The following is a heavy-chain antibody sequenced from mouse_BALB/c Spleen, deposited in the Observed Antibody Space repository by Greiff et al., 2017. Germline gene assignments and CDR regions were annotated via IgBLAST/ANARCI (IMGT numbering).Heavy chain of an antibody. Sequence: QVQLQQSGAELVRPGASVTLSCKASGYTFTDYEMHWVKQTPVHGLEWIGAIDPETGGTAYNQKFKGKATLTADKSSSTAYMELRSLTSEDSAVYYCTRGVLLDAMDYWGQGTSVTVSS. CDR3: TRGVLLDAMDY. D-gene: IGHD1-1*01. CDR1: GYTFTDYE. V-gene: IGHV1-15*01. CDR2: IDPETGGT. J-gene: IGHJ4*01.